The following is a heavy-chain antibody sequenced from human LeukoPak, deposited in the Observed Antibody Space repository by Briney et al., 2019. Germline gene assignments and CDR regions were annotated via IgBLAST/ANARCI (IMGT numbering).Heavy chain of an antibody. Sequence: ASVKVSCKASGYTFTSYDINWVRQATGQGLEWMGWMNPNSGNTGYAQKFQGRVTMTRNTSISTAYMELSSLRSEDTAVYYCARGVTYYDFWSGYLAFDYWAREPWSPSPQ. D-gene: IGHD3-3*01. CDR1: GYTFTSYD. J-gene: IGHJ4*02. CDR3: ARGVTYYDFWSGYLAFDY. CDR2: MNPNSGNT. V-gene: IGHV1-8*01.